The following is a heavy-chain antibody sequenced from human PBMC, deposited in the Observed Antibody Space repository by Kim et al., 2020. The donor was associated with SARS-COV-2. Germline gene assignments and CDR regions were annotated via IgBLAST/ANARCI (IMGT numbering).Heavy chain of an antibody. CDR1: GFTFSDYY. CDR2: ISSSGSTI. Sequence: GGSLRLSCAASGFTFSDYYMSWIRQAPGKGLEWVSYISSSGSTIYYADSVKGRFTISRDNAKNSLYLQMNSLRAEDTAVYYCARDLIPISGYSSGWYDYWGQGTLVTVSS. V-gene: IGHV3-11*04. CDR3: ARDLIPISGYSSGWYDY. D-gene: IGHD6-19*01. J-gene: IGHJ4*02.